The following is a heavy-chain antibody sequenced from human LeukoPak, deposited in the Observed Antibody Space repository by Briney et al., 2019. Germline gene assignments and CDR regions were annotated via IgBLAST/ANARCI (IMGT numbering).Heavy chain of an antibody. CDR2: IYDGGFT. CDR1: GFSVSSNY. Sequence: GGSLRLSCAASGFSVSSNYMAWVRQAPGKGLEWVSIIYDGGFTDYTDSVKGRFTISRDNSKNSLYLQMNSLRVEDTAVYYCARDLNYADQIRPLDPWGQGTLVTVSS. V-gene: IGHV3-66*01. CDR3: ARDLNYADQIRPLDP. J-gene: IGHJ5*02. D-gene: IGHD4-17*01.